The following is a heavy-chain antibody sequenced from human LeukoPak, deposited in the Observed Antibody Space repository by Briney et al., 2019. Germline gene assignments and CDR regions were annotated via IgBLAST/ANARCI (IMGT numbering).Heavy chain of an antibody. D-gene: IGHD1-14*01. J-gene: IGHJ4*02. Sequence: ASVKVSYKTSGYTFTNFVISWVRQAPGQGLEWMGWVSGFNGNTNYPQKFQGRVSMTTDSSTSSAYMELTSLRSDDTAVYFCARGSITNRNFDSWSQGSLVTVSS. CDR1: GYTFTNFV. V-gene: IGHV1-18*01. CDR3: ARGSITNRNFDS. CDR2: VSGFNGNT.